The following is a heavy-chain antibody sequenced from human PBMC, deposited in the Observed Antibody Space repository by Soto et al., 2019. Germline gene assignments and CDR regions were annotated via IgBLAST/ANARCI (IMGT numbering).Heavy chain of an antibody. CDR3: ATGGGALDI. J-gene: IGHJ3*02. CDR2: ISGYSGNA. Sequence: QVQLVQSGAEVKKPGATVKVSCKASGNIVSNYGINWVRQAPGQGLEWMGCISGYSGNAHYSQKFQDRVTMTTDTSTTTAYMELRSLTSDDTALYYCATGGGALDIWGQGTMVTVSS. V-gene: IGHV1-18*01. CDR1: GNIVSNYG.